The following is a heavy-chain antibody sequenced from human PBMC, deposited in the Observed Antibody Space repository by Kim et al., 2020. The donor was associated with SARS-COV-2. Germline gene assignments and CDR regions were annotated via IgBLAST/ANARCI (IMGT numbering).Heavy chain of an antibody. V-gene: IGHV4-39*01. CDR3: ARQRPAGYNQWFFDY. D-gene: IGHD3-22*01. CDR1: GASTSSSNYY. Sequence: SETLSLTCTVSGASTSSSNYYWGWIRQPPGEGLEWIGSGFFNGKTYYNASLQGRGTISVDTSNNQFSLKLISVTAADTAVYYCARQRPAGYNQWFFDYWGHGTLVTVSS. J-gene: IGHJ4*01. CDR2: GFFNGKT.